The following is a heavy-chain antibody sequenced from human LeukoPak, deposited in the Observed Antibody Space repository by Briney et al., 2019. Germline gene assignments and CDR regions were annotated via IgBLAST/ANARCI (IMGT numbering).Heavy chain of an antibody. CDR3: ARQRSGSGWYHYFDY. CDR2: IYHSGST. Sequence: PSETLSLTCTVSGGSIISSSYYWGWIRQPPGKGLEWIGSIYHSGSTYYNPSLKSRVTISIDTSKNQFSLKLGSVIAADTSVYSCARQRSGSGWYHYFDYWGQGTLVTVSS. D-gene: IGHD6-19*01. V-gene: IGHV4-39*01. CDR1: GGSIISSSYY. J-gene: IGHJ4*02.